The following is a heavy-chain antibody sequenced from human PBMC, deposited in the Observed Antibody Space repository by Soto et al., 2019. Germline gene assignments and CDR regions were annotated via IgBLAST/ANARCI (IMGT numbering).Heavy chain of an antibody. CDR1: GYTFTSYY. D-gene: IGHD3-10*01. CDR3: ASEYYGSGNHYYYYGMEV. CDR2: INPSGGST. V-gene: IGHV1-46*01. Sequence: ASVKVSCKASGYTFTSYYMHWVRQAPGQGLEWMGIINPSGGSTSYAQKFQGRVTMTRDTSTSTVYMELSSLRSEDTAVYYCASEYYGSGNHYYYYGMEVWGQGTTVTVSS. J-gene: IGHJ6*02.